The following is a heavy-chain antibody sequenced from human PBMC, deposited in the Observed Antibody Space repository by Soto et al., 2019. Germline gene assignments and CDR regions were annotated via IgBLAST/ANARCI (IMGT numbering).Heavy chain of an antibody. J-gene: IGHJ4*02. CDR3: ARAPYGGHVARFDS. D-gene: IGHD5-12*01. V-gene: IGHV3-30*04. Sequence: QVHLVESGGGVVQPGRSLRLSCSTSGFSFITCTMHWVRQAPGKGLEWVAIISSDGSHQYYADSVKGRFTISRDNSRNTLYLQMNSLKAEDTAVYYCARAPYGGHVARFDSWGQGALVTVSS. CDR2: ISSDGSHQ. CDR1: GFSFITCT.